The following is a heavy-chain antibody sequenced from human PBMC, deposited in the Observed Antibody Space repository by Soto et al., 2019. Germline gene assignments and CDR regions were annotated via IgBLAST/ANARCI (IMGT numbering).Heavy chain of an antibody. D-gene: IGHD3-10*01. CDR1: GFTFSSYS. V-gene: IGHV3-48*01. CDR3: ARGDEDILLWFGEPHSDV. J-gene: IGHJ6*04. Sequence: GGSLRLSCAASGFTFSSYSMNWVRQAPGKGLEWVSYISSSSSTIYYADSVKGRFTISRDNAKNSLYLQMNSLRAEDTAVYYCARGDEDILLWFGEPHSDVWGKGTTVTVSS. CDR2: ISSSSSTI.